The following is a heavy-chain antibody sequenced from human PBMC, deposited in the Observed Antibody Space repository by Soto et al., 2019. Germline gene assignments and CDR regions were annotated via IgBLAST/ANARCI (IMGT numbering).Heavy chain of an antibody. CDR2: MNPDSGNR. CDR1: GYTFTSED. J-gene: IGHJ4*02. CDR3: AKGSWRGYCSDTTCYTINY. Sequence: QVQLVQSGAEVKTPGASVKVSCKTSGYTFTSEDINWVRQATGQGLEWMGWMNPDSGNRGYAQKFQGRDTMTTDTSISTAYMELSGLRSDDTAMYYCAKGSWRGYCSDTTCYTINYWGQGTLVTVSS. V-gene: IGHV1-8*01. D-gene: IGHD2-2*02.